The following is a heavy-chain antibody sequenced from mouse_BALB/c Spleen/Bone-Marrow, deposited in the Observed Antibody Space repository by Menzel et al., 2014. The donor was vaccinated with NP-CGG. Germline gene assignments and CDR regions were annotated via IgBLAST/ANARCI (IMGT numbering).Heavy chain of an antibody. CDR1: GFSFSSYA. D-gene: IGHD1-2*01. J-gene: IGHJ2*01. Sequence: EVKLMESGGGLVKPGGPLKLSCAASGFSFSSYAVSWVRQTPEKRLEWVASISGGGNSYHSDNMKGRFTISRDNARNILYLQMSSLRSGDTAMYYCARARGVTTATPYYFDYWGQGTAPTVSS. CDR3: ARARGVTTATPYYFDY. V-gene: IGHV5-6-5*01. CDR2: ISGGGNS.